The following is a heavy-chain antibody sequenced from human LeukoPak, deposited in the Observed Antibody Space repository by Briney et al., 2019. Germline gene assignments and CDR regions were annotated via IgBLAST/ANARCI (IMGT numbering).Heavy chain of an antibody. CDR3: VRGKPYSSSWYPYDY. J-gene: IGHJ4*02. Sequence: GGSPRLSCAASGFTFSSYWMSWVRQAPGKGLEWVANIKHDGSERYYVDSVKGRFTISRDNAKNSLYLQMNSLRAEDTAMYYCVRGKPYSSSWYPYDYWGQGTLVTVSS. V-gene: IGHV3-7*01. CDR1: GFTFSSYW. CDR2: IKHDGSER. D-gene: IGHD6-13*01.